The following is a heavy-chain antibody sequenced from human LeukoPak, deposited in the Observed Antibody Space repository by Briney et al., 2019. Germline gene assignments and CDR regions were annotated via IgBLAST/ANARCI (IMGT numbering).Heavy chain of an antibody. Sequence: GGSLRLSCAASGFTFSSYAIRWVRQAPGKGLEWVSTIGSGGGTTYYADSVKGRFTISRDNSKNTMYLQMKSLRAEDTAVYYCARCTASCYANAFDVWGQGTLLTVSS. J-gene: IGHJ3*01. CDR1: GFTFSSYA. V-gene: IGHV3-23*01. CDR2: IGSGGGTT. CDR3: ARCTASCYANAFDV. D-gene: IGHD2-2*01.